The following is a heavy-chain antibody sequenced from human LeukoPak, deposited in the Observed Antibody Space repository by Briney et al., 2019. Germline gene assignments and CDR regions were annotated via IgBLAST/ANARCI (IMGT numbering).Heavy chain of an antibody. D-gene: IGHD4-23*01. Sequence: GASVKVSCKASGYTFTSYDINWVRQATGQGLEWMGWMNPNSGNTGYAQKFQGRVTITRNTSIGTAYMELSSLRSEDTAVYYCARGIGNYGGNNFDYWGQGTLVTVSS. J-gene: IGHJ4*02. CDR2: MNPNSGNT. CDR3: ARGIGNYGGNNFDY. CDR1: GYTFTSYD. V-gene: IGHV1-8*03.